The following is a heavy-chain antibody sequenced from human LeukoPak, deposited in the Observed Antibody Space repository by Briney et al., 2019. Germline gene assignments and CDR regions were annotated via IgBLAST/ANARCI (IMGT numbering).Heavy chain of an antibody. CDR2: IYYSGST. V-gene: IGHV4-39*01. CDR3: ARKKDYYDSSGYYNPYPYYFDY. J-gene: IGHJ4*02. Sequence: SETLSLTCTVSGGSISSYYWGWIRQPLGKGLEWIGSIYYSGSTYYNPSLKSRVTISVDTSKNQFSLKLSSVTAADTAVYYCARKKDYYDSSGYYNPYPYYFDYWGQGTLVTVSS. D-gene: IGHD3-22*01. CDR1: GGSISSYY.